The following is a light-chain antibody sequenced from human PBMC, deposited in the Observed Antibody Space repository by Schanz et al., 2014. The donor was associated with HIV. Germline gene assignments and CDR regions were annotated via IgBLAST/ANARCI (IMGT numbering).Light chain of an antibody. CDR3: QQHKSHSPFT. J-gene: IGKJ2*01. CDR1: QSLDRW. V-gene: IGKV1-5*03. CDR2: RAS. Sequence: DIQMTQSPSTLSASVGDRVTITCRAGQSLDRWLAWYQQKPGKAPKLLIYRASYLESGVPSRFSGSGSGTEFTLTIGSLQPDDFATYYCQQHKSHSPFTFGQGTKLDIK.